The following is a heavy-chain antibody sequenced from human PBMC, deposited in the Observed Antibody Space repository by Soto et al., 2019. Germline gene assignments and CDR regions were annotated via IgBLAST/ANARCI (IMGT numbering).Heavy chain of an antibody. CDR2: IISNLNID. CDR1: GGSFNSYT. J-gene: IGHJ5*01. D-gene: IGHD3-10*01. Sequence: QVHLVQSGAEVKKPGSSVKVSCKASGGSFNSYTFNWVRQAPGQGPQWLGRIISNLNIDHYAERLQGRVTITADKSTSTTYMEMRRLTLDDTAVYYCATDAPIRGSLLKWFDSWGQGTLVTVSS. V-gene: IGHV1-69*08. CDR3: ATDAPIRGSLLKWFDS.